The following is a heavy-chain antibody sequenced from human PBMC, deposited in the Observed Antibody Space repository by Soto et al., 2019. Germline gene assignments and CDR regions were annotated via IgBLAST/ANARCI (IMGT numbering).Heavy chain of an antibody. D-gene: IGHD6-19*01. V-gene: IGHV3-15*01. CDR3: TKHRGWSYYFDY. J-gene: IGHJ4*02. CDR2: IKSKTDGGTT. Sequence: GGSLRLSCAASGFTFSNAWMSWVRQAPGKGLEWVGRIKSKTDGGTTDYAAPVKGRFTISRDDSKNTLYLQMNSLKTEDTAVYYCTKHRGWSYYFDYWGQGTLVTVSS. CDR1: GFTFSNAW.